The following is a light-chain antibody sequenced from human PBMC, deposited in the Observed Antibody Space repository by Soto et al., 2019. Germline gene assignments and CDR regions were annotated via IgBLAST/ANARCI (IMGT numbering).Light chain of an antibody. J-gene: IGKJ4*01. CDR2: EAA. CDR3: QQYERYPLT. CDR1: QNIYKW. V-gene: IGKV1-5*01. Sequence: DIQMTQSPSTLSASIGDRVTITCRASQNIYKWLAWYQQKPQKAPKLLIFEAAALETGVSPRFRGSGSGTEFTLTIRSLQPDDFATYYCQQYERYPLTFGGGTKVE.